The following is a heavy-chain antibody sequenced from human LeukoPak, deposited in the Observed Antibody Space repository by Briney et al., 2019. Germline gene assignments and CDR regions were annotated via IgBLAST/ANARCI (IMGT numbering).Heavy chain of an antibody. V-gene: IGHV4-61*02. CDR3: ARGVSTVNFDY. Sequence: PSQTLPLTCTVSGGSISSGSYYWSWIRQPAGKGLEWIGRIYTSGSTNYNPSLNSRVTISVDTSKSQFSLKLSSVTAADTAVYYCARGVSTVNFDYWGQGTLVTVSS. D-gene: IGHD4-11*01. J-gene: IGHJ4*02. CDR1: GGSISSGSYY. CDR2: IYTSGST.